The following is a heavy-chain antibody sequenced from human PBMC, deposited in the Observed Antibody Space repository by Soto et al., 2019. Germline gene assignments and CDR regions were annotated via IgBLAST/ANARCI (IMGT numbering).Heavy chain of an antibody. V-gene: IGHV3-72*01. Sequence: EVQLVESGGGLVQPGGSLRLSCAASGFSFSDYSMDWDRQVPGKGLEWVGRTRNKANSYSEEYAPTVQGRFTITRHDLGDLMYLQMNNLKTEDTAVYYCARDTGGSYDYWGQGALVTVSS. J-gene: IGHJ4*02. CDR1: GFSFSDYS. D-gene: IGHD1-26*01. CDR2: TRNKANSYSE. CDR3: ARDTGGSYDY.